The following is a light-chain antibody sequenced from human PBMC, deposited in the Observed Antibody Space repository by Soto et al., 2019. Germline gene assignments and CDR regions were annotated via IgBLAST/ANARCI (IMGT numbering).Light chain of an antibody. V-gene: IGKV1-27*01. CDR1: QGISNY. CDR2: AAS. Sequence: DIQMTQSPSSLSASVGDRVTITCRASQGISNYLDWYQQKPGKVPKLLIYAASTLQSGVPSRFSGSGSGRDFTLTIRSLQPEDVATYYGQKYNSAPPLPFTFGPGTKVDIK. J-gene: IGKJ3*01. CDR3: QKYNSAPPLPFT.